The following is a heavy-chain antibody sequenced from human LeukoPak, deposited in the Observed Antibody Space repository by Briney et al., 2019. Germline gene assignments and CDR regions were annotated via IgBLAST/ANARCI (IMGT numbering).Heavy chain of an antibody. Sequence: ASVKVSCKASGGTFSSYAISWVRQAPGQGLEWMGGIIPIFGTANYAQKFQGRVTITTDESTSTAYMELSSLRSEDTAVYYCARVVVIADPFDYWGQGTLVTVSS. V-gene: IGHV1-69*05. CDR3: ARVVVIADPFDY. CDR1: GGTFSSYA. CDR2: IIPIFGTA. D-gene: IGHD2-21*01. J-gene: IGHJ4*02.